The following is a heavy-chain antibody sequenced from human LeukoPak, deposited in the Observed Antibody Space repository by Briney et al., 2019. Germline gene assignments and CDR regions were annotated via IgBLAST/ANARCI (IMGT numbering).Heavy chain of an antibody. CDR3: AKTSVGEGRIIGSGYFDN. CDR2: ISGSGTVT. D-gene: IGHD2-15*01. CDR1: GFTFSNHA. Sequence: SRGCLRLSCAPSGFTFSNHAMNWVRQAPGKGLGWVSIISGSGTVTYYADSVKGRYTISRDNSRNTLYLQMNSQRAEDTAVYYCAKTSVGEGRIIGSGYFDNWGQGTLVTVSS. J-gene: IGHJ4*02. V-gene: IGHV3-23*01.